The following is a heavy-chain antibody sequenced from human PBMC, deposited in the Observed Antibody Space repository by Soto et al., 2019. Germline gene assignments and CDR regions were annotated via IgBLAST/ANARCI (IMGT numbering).Heavy chain of an antibody. D-gene: IGHD4-17*01. CDR2: IYPGDSDT. V-gene: IGHV5-51*01. Sequence: GESLKISCKGSGYSFTSYWIGWVRQMPGKGLEWMGIIYPGDSDTRYSPSFQGQVTISADKSISTAYLQWSSLKASDTAMYYCARRSTVTTFREDYYYYMDVWGKGTTVTVSS. CDR3: ARRSTVTTFREDYYYYMDV. CDR1: GYSFTSYW. J-gene: IGHJ6*03.